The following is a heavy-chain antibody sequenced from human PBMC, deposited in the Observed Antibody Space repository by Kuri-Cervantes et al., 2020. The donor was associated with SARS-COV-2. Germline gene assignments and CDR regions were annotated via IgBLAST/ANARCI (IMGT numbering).Heavy chain of an antibody. CDR2: ISGSGGST. Sequence: GESLKISCAASGFTFSSYAMSWVRQAPGKGLEWVSAISGSGGSTYYADSVKGRFTISRDNSKNTLYLQMNSLRAEDTAVYYCAKGPVGATGAFDICGQGTMVTVSS. CDR3: AKGPVGATGAFDI. CDR1: GFTFSSYA. V-gene: IGHV3-23*01. D-gene: IGHD1-26*01. J-gene: IGHJ3*02.